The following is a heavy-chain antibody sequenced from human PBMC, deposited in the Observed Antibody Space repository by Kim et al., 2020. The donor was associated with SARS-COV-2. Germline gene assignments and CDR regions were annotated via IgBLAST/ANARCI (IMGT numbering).Heavy chain of an antibody. CDR1: GGSFSGYY. J-gene: IGHJ5*02. CDR3: ARGGSGPGNNWFDP. V-gene: IGHV4-34*01. Sequence: SETLSLTCAVYGGSFSGYYWCWIRQPPGKGLEWIGEINHSGSTNYNPSLKSRVTISVDTSKNQFSLKLSSVTDADTAVYYCARGGSGPGNNWFDPWGQGTLVTVSS. D-gene: IGHD3-10*01. CDR2: INHSGST.